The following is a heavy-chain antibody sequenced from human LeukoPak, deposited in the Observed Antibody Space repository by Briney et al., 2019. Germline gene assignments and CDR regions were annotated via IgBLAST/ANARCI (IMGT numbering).Heavy chain of an antibody. CDR3: ARVGSSGSYNEDY. CDR2: ISSSSSTI. J-gene: IGHJ4*02. CDR1: GCTFSSYR. D-gene: IGHD1-26*01. Sequence: GGCLRLSCAASGCTFSSYRMNWVRQAPGRGGEGVAYISSSSSTIYYADSVKGRFTISRDNAKNSLYLQMNSLRAEDTAVYYCARVGSSGSYNEDYWGQGTLVTVSS. V-gene: IGHV3-48*04.